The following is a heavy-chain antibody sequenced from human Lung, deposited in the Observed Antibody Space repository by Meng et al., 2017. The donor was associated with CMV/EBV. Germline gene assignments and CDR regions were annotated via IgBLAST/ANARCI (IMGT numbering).Heavy chain of an antibody. D-gene: IGHD3-3*01. CDR3: ARTLIGVARFDP. J-gene: IGHJ5*02. CDR1: GGTFSNYA. V-gene: IGHV1-69*06. Sequence: VKVSCKASGGTFSNYAISWVRQAPGQGLEWMGGIIPIIGKTSYAQNLQGRVTITADKSTSTVYMELSSLRSEDTAVYYRARTLIGVARFDPWGQGTLVTVSS. CDR2: IIPIIGKT.